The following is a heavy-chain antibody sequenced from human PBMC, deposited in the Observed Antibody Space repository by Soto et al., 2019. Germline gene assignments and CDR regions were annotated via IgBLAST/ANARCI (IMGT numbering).Heavy chain of an antibody. V-gene: IGHV4-31*03. CDR1: GASISSGGYY. J-gene: IGHJ4*02. D-gene: IGHD1-26*01. CDR2: IYYSGST. Sequence: TSETLSLTCTVSGASISSGGYYWSWIRQHPGKGLEWIANIYYSGSTYYNPSLKNRVTISIDTPKNQFSLKLSSVTAADTAVYYCAKAQAWELLFDFWGPGTLVTVSS. CDR3: AKAQAWELLFDF.